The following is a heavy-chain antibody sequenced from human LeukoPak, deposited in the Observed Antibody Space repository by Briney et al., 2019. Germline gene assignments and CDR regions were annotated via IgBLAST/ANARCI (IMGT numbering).Heavy chain of an antibody. Sequence: GGSLRLSCAASGFTFSSYSMNWVRQAPGKGLEWVSSISSSSSYIYYADSVKGRYTISRDNAKNPLYLQMNSLRAEDTAVYYCARVGRREAQPWFTLIAFDIWGQGTMVTVSS. CDR3: ARVGRREAQPWFTLIAFDI. CDR2: ISSSSSYI. J-gene: IGHJ3*02. CDR1: GFTFSSYS. V-gene: IGHV3-21*01. D-gene: IGHD5-18*01.